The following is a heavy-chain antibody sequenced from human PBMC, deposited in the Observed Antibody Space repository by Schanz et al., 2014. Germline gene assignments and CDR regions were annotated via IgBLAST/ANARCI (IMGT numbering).Heavy chain of an antibody. CDR1: GFNFNTYA. Sequence: EVQLLESGGGLAQPGGSLRLACAASGFNFNTYAMSWVRQAPGKGLEWVSGLTEGGGGTYYTDAVKGRFTISRDNAKNTFYLHMNSLRNEDTAVYFCAKDRGDGYSNGIFQYWGLGTLVTVSS. J-gene: IGHJ4*02. D-gene: IGHD5-18*01. CDR2: LTEGGGGT. V-gene: IGHV3-23*01. CDR3: AKDRGDGYSNGIFQY.